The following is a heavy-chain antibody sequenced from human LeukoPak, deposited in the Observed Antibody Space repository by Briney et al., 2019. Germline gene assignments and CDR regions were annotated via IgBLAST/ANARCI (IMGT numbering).Heavy chain of an antibody. V-gene: IGHV3-33*01. D-gene: IGHD1-26*01. CDR2: IWYDGSNK. CDR3: ARGGDPIVGATQPFDY. CDR1: GFTFSSYG. J-gene: IGHJ4*02. Sequence: GRSPRLSCAASGFTFSSYGMHWVRQAPGKGLEWVAVIWYDGSNKYYADSVKGRFTISRDNSKNTLYLQMNSLRAEDTAVYYCARGGDPIVGATQPFDYWGQGTLVTVSS.